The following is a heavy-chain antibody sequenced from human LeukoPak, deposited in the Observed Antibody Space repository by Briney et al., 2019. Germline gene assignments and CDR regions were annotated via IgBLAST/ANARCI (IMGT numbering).Heavy chain of an antibody. CDR3: ARDFHIKGYYYDSSGYYDSVY. CDR2: INPNTGGT. V-gene: IGHV1-2*02. J-gene: IGHJ4*02. CDR1: GYTFTGYY. Sequence: ASVKVSCKASGYTFTGYYMHWVRHAPGQGLEWMGWINPNTGGTNYAQKFQGRVTMTRDTSIGTAYMELSRLRSDDTAVYYCARDFHIKGYYYDSSGYYDSVYWGQGTLVTVSS. D-gene: IGHD3-22*01.